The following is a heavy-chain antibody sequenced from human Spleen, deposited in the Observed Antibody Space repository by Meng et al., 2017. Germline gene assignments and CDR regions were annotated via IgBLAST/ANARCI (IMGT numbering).Heavy chain of an antibody. CDR2: IYSGGST. CDR1: GFTFSNAW. J-gene: IGHJ4*02. D-gene: IGHD5/OR15-5a*01. CDR3: ARGVYPYYFDY. V-gene: IGHV3-53*01. Sequence: GESLKISCAASGFTFSNAWMSWVRQAPGKGLEWVSLIYSGGSTYYADSVKGRFTISRDISKNTLYLQMNSLRAEDTAVYYCARGVYPYYFDYWGQGTLVTVSS.